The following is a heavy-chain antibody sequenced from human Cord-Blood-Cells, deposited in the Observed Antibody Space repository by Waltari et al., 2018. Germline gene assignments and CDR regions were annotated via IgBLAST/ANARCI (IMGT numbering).Heavy chain of an antibody. Sequence: QVQLVESGGGVVQPGRSLRLSCAASGFTFSSYAMHWVRQAPGNGLEGVAVKSYDGSNKDYADSVKGRFTISSDKSKNTLYLQMNSLRAEDTAVYYCARDSGYSYGPFDYWGQGTLVTVSS. V-gene: IGHV3-30-3*01. CDR2: KSYDGSNK. CDR3: ARDSGYSYGPFDY. CDR1: GFTFSSYA. D-gene: IGHD5-18*01. J-gene: IGHJ4*02.